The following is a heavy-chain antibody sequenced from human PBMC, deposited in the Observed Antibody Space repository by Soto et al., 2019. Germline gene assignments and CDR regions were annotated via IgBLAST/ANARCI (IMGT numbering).Heavy chain of an antibody. D-gene: IGHD3-3*01. Sequence: EVQVVESGGGLVQPGGSLRLSCAASGFTFSSNSMNWVRQAPGKGLEWISYISSSSSTIYADSVKGRFTISRDNVKNTLYMQTTSQRDEDTAVYYCARVVGSGHVTSDLWGQGTLVTGSS. J-gene: IGHJ5*02. CDR1: GFTFSSNS. CDR2: ISSSSSTI. V-gene: IGHV3-48*02. CDR3: ARVVGSGHVTSDL.